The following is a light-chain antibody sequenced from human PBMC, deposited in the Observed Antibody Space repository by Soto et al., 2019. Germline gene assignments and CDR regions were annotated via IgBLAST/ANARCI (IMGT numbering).Light chain of an antibody. Sequence: DIVMTQSPDSLAVSLGERATINCKSSQSVLYSSKNKNYLAWYQRKPGQPPKLLISWASTRESGVPDRFSGSGSGTDFTLAISSLQAEDVAVYYCQQYYSTPETFGQGTKLEIK. V-gene: IGKV4-1*01. J-gene: IGKJ2*01. CDR2: WAS. CDR1: QSVLYSSKNKNY. CDR3: QQYYSTPET.